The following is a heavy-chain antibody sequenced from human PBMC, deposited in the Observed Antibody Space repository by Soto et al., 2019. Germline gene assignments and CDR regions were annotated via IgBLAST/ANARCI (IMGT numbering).Heavy chain of an antibody. D-gene: IGHD2-2*01. CDR1: GFTFSSIS. CDR3: ARGYCSRTSCSLIDP. V-gene: IGHV3-21*01. CDR2: IRSDSDYI. J-gene: IGHJ5*02. Sequence: ESGGGLVKPGGSLRLSCAASGFTFSSISMNWVRQAPGKGLEWVSSIRSDSDYIFYADSVKGRFTISRDNAKSSLFLQMNSLRVEDTGVYYCARGYCSRTSCSLIDPWGQGTLVTVSS.